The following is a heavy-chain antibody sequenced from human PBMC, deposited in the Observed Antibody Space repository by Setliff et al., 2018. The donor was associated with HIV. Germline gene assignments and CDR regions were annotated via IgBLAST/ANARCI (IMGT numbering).Heavy chain of an antibody. D-gene: IGHD5-18*01. Sequence: SETLSLTCAVYGESFSGYYWTWIRQSQKKGLEWIGDINPSGNTNYNPSLKSRLTISGDTSKNQFSLNLSSVTAADTAVYYCARSGPNKWIHLYHWAQGALVTVSS. V-gene: IGHV4-34*01. CDR2: INPSGNT. J-gene: IGHJ5*02. CDR1: GESFSGYY. CDR3: ARSGPNKWIHLYH.